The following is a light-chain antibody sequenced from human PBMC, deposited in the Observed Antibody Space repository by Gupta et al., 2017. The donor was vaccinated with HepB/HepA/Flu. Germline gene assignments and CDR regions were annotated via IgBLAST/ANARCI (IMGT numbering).Light chain of an antibody. CDR1: SSDVGDYNY. CDR2: DVS. CDR3: CSYAGSYTWV. Sequence: QSALTQPRSMSGSPGQSVTISCTGTSSDVGDYNYVSWYQQHPGKAPKLRMFDVSKRPSGVPDRCSGSKSGNNESLHTSGLQADDDADEYCCSYAGSYTWVFGGGTKLTVL. J-gene: IGLJ2*01. V-gene: IGLV2-11*01.